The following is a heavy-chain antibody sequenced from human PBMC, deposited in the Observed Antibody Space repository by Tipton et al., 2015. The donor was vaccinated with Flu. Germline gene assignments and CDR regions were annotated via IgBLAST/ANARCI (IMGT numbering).Heavy chain of an antibody. V-gene: IGHV4-39*07. CDR3: ARERDTGAYYFDY. Sequence: LRLSCTVSGGSISSRSYYWGWIRQPPGKGLEWIGSIYYSGSTYYNPSLKSRVTISVDTSKNQFSLKLSSVTAADTAVYYCARERDTGAYYFDYWGQGTLVTVSS. J-gene: IGHJ4*02. D-gene: IGHD5-18*01. CDR1: GGSISSRSYY. CDR2: IYYSGST.